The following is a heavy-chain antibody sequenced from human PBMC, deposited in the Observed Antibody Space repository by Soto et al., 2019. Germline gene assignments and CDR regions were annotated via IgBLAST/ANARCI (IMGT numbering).Heavy chain of an antibody. V-gene: IGHV4-30-4*01. D-gene: IGHD2-21*01. J-gene: IGHJ3*02. CDR1: GGSISSGDYY. Sequence: QVQLQASGPGLVKPSQTLSLTCTVSGGSISSGDYYWSWIRQPPGKGLEWIGYINYSGSTYYNPSLKSRVTISVDTSNNQFSLKLSSVTAADTAVYYCASAACGGDCYSQHSAFDIWGQATMVTVSS. CDR2: INYSGST. CDR3: ASAACGGDCYSQHSAFDI.